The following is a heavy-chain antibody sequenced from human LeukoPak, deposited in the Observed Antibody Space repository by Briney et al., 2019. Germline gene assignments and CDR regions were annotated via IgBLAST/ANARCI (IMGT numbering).Heavy chain of an antibody. D-gene: IGHD3-10*01. CDR3: AKDLWFGELCTWCITM. V-gene: IGHV1-46*01. J-gene: IGHJ4*02. CDR1: GYTFTNYY. Sequence: GASVKVSCKASGYTFTNYYMHWVRQAPGQGLEWIGIINPSGGVTNYAQKFQGRVSITRDMSTTTVYMELSSLRSEDTAMYYCAKDLWFGELCTWCITMWGQGTLVTVSS. CDR2: INPSGGVT.